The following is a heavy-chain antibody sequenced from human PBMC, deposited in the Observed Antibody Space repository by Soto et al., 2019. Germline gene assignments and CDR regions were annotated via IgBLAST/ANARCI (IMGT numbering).Heavy chain of an antibody. Sequence: QVQLVESGGSVVQPGGSRRLSCAASGFSFSYYGLHWVRQAPGKGLEWLALITHDGYNRYYADSVKGRFTISRDNSKNTILLQMNSQKSEDTDVYYCAKGGSFDICGQGTPVTVAS. J-gene: IGHJ4*02. CDR1: GFSFSYYG. CDR2: ITHDGYNR. V-gene: IGHV3-30*18. D-gene: IGHD6-6*01. CDR3: AKGGSFDI.